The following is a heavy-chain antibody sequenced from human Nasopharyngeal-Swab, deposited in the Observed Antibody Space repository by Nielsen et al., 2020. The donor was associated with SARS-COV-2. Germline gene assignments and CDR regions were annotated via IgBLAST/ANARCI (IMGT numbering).Heavy chain of an antibody. CDR1: GYSFTSYW. CDR3: ARQEYSGYDHHYFDY. D-gene: IGHD5-12*01. J-gene: IGHJ4*02. V-gene: IGHV5-51*01. CDR2: IYPGDSDT. Sequence: GGSLRLSCKGSGYSFTSYWIGWVRQVPGKGLEWMGIIYPGDSDTRYSPSFQGQVTISADKSISTAYLQWSSLKASDTAMYYCARQEYSGYDHHYFDYWSQGTLVTVSS.